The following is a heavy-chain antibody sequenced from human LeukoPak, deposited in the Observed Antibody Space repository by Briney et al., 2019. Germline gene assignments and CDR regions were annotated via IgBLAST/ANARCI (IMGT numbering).Heavy chain of an antibody. J-gene: IGHJ4*02. Sequence: SVKVSCKASGGTFSSYAISWVRQAPGQGLEWMGGIIPIFGTANYARKFQGRVTITTDESTSAAYMELSSLRSEDTAVYYCARDSSGWGEGLDYWGQGTLVTVSS. D-gene: IGHD6-19*01. CDR2: IIPIFGTA. CDR1: GGTFSSYA. CDR3: ARDSSGWGEGLDY. V-gene: IGHV1-69*05.